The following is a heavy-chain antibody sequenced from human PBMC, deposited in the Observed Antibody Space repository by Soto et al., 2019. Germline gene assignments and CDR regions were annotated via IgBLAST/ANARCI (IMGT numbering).Heavy chain of an antibody. CDR1: GFTFSSYG. CDR3: ATSIAARPVVTHFDY. V-gene: IGHV3-33*01. J-gene: IGHJ4*02. D-gene: IGHD6-6*01. Sequence: GGSLRLSFAASGFTFSSYGMHWVRQAPGKGLEWVAVIWYDGSNKYYADSVKGRFTISRDNSKNTLYLQMNSLRAEDTAVYYCATSIAARPVVTHFDYWGQGTLVTVSS. CDR2: IWYDGSNK.